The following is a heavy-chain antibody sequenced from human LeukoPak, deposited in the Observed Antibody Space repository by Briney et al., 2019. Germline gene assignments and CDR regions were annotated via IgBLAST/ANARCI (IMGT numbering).Heavy chain of an antibody. CDR1: GGSISSYY. J-gene: IGHJ6*03. Sequence: PSETLSLTCTVSGGSISSYYWSWIRQPPGKGLEWIGYIYYSGSTNYNPSLKSRVTISVDTSKNQFSLKLSSVTAADTAVYYCARELSYSYAGYYYYYMDVWGKGTTVTISS. D-gene: IGHD5-18*01. CDR3: ARELSYSYAGYYYYYMDV. CDR2: IYYSGST. V-gene: IGHV4-59*12.